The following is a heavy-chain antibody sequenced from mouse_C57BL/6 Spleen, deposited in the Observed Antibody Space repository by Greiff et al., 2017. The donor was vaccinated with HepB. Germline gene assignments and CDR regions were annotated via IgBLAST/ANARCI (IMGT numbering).Heavy chain of an antibody. Sequence: VQLQQPGAELVKPGASVKLSCKASGYTFTSYWMHWVKQRPGRGLEWIGRIDPNSGGTKYNEKFKSKATLTVDKPSSTAYMQLSSLTSEDSAVYYCARPLYYGSSHYYAMDYWGQGTSVTVSS. V-gene: IGHV1-72*01. CDR2: IDPNSGGT. D-gene: IGHD1-1*01. CDR1: GYTFTSYW. CDR3: ARPLYYGSSHYYAMDY. J-gene: IGHJ4*01.